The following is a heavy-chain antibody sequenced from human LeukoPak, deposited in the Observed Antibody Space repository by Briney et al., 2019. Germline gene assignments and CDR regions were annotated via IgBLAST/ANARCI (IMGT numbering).Heavy chain of an antibody. V-gene: IGHV3-53*01. J-gene: IGHJ4*02. CDR1: GFTVSSNY. Sequence: PGGSLRLSCAASGFTVSSNYMSWVRQAPGKGLEWVSVIYSGGSTYYADSVKGRFTISRDNSKNTLYLQMNSLRAEDTAVYYCAKLWSIQYFDYWGQGTLVTVSS. CDR2: IYSGGST. CDR3: AKLWSIQYFDY. D-gene: IGHD2-21*01.